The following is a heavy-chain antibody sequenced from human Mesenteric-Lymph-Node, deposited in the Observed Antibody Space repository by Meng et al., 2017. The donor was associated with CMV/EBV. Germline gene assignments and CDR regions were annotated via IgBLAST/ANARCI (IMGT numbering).Heavy chain of an antibody. J-gene: IGHJ5*02. CDR2: MDPKSGNT. Sequence: ASVKVSCKASGYTFISYDINWVRQASGQGLEWMGSMDPKSGNTIYAQSFQGRVTITRNTSINTAYMELTTLRSDDTAVYYCARGVPYFDLRGGYPNWFDPWGQGTPVTVSS. V-gene: IGHV1-8*03. CDR3: ARGVPYFDLRGGYPNWFDP. D-gene: IGHD3-3*01. CDR1: GYTFISYD.